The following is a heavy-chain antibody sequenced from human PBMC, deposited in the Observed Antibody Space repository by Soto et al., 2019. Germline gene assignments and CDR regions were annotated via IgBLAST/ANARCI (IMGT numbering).Heavy chain of an antibody. CDR1: GGSISSYY. D-gene: IGHD3-3*01. J-gene: IGHJ6*02. Sequence: QVQLQESGPGLVKPSETLSLTCTVSGGSISSYYWSWIRQPPGKGLEWMGYIYYSGSTNYNPSLKSRVTISVDTSKNQFSLKLSSVTAADTAVYYCARGRAYYDFWSGYYTIYGMDVWGQGTTVTVSS. V-gene: IGHV4-59*01. CDR2: IYYSGST. CDR3: ARGRAYYDFWSGYYTIYGMDV.